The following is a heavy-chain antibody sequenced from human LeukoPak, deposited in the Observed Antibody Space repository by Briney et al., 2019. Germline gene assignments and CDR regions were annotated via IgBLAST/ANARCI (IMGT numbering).Heavy chain of an antibody. Sequence: GESLKISCQASGYTFTGYYMHWVRQAPGQGLEWMGWINPNSGGTNYAQKFQGRVTMTRDTSISTAYMELSRLRSDDTAVYYCARGRGYDILTGYYTGNYFDYWGQGTLVTVSS. J-gene: IGHJ4*02. CDR3: ARGRGYDILTGYYTGNYFDY. CDR2: INPNSGGT. D-gene: IGHD3-9*01. V-gene: IGHV1-2*02. CDR1: GYTFTGYY.